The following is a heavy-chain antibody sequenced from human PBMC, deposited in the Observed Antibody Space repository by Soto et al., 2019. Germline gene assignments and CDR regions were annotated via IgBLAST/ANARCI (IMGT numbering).Heavy chain of an antibody. CDR3: AKSRGDSWTTYFFDY. Sequence: EVQLLESGGGSVQPGGSLMLSCAASGFTFSSYSLSWLRQAPGKGLEWVSGISGSGQTTHYKDSVKGRFTISRDNFRNTLYLQVNSLRAEDTAIYFFAKSRGDSWTTYFFDYWGQGALVTVSS. D-gene: IGHD4-4*01. CDR2: ISGSGQTT. J-gene: IGHJ4*02. V-gene: IGHV3-23*01. CDR1: GFTFSSYS.